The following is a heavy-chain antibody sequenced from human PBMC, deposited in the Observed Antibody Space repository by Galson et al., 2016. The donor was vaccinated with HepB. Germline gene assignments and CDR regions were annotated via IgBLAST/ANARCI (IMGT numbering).Heavy chain of an antibody. D-gene: IGHD3-10*01. Sequence: SETLSLTCTVSGGSISSSSYYWGWIRQPPGKGLEWIGTIYYSGSTYYNPSLKSRVTISVDTSKNQFSLKLSSVTAADTAVYYCARRLLDTTPGSGDFEYWGQGTLVTVSS. J-gene: IGHJ4*02. CDR3: ARRLLDTTPGSGDFEY. CDR2: IYYSGST. CDR1: GGSISSSSYY. V-gene: IGHV4-39*01.